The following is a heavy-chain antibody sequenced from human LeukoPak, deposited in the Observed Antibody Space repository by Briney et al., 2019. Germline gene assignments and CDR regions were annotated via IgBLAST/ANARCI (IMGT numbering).Heavy chain of an antibody. V-gene: IGHV4-59*01. CDR3: ARDSKSTADAF. J-gene: IGHJ3*01. CDR2: IYYSGST. Sequence: SETLSLTCTVSGGSISSYYWSWIRQPPGKGLEWIGYIYYSGSTNYNPSLKSRVTISVDTSKNQFSLKLSSVTAADTAMYYCARDSKSTADAFWGQGTMVTVSS. D-gene: IGHD5/OR15-5a*01. CDR1: GGSISSYY.